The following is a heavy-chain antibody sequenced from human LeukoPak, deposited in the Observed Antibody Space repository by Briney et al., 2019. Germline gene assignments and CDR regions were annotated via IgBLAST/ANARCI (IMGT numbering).Heavy chain of an antibody. D-gene: IGHD2-2*01. Sequence: GASVKVSCKASGGTFSSYAISWVRQAPGQGLEWMGRIIPIFGIANYAQKFQGRVTITADKSTSTAYMELSSLRSEDTAVYYCARGHIVVVPAASPGAFGIWGQGTMVTVSS. V-gene: IGHV1-69*04. CDR3: ARGHIVVVPAASPGAFGI. J-gene: IGHJ3*02. CDR2: IIPIFGIA. CDR1: GGTFSSYA.